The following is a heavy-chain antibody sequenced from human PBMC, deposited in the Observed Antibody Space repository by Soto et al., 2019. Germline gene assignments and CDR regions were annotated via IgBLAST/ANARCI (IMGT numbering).Heavy chain of an antibody. CDR3: TRDIFRTITTVDF. D-gene: IGHD4-4*01. Sequence: EVQLVESGGGLVQPGRSLRLSCVGSGFDFDDHAMSWFRQAPGKGLEWVSGISWNGAFTGYANSVRGRFTISRDDAKNSLFLQMNSLRPEDTAFYYCTRDIFRTITTVDFWGQGTLVTVSS. V-gene: IGHV3-9*01. J-gene: IGHJ4*02. CDR2: ISWNGAFT. CDR1: GFDFDDHA.